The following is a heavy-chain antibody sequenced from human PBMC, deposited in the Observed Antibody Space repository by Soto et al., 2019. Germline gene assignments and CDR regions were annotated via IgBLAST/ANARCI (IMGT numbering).Heavy chain of an antibody. CDR2: ISYDGDNK. CDR3: ARGTTTSAFSAMDV. V-gene: IGHV3-30-3*01. CDR1: GFTFSYHA. J-gene: IGHJ6*02. Sequence: QVQLVESGGGVVQPGRSLRLSCAASGFTFSYHALNWVRQAPGKGLEWVAVISYDGDNKYIAESVKGRFTISRDKSKNTVSLQMNSPRAEDTAMYFCARGTTTSAFSAMDVWGQGTTVTVSS. D-gene: IGHD1-1*01.